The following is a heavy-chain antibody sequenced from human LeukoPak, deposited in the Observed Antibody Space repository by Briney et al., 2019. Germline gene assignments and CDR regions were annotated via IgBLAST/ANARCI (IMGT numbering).Heavy chain of an antibody. Sequence: ASVEVSCKASGYTFTSYGISWVRQAPGQGLEWMGWISAYNGNTNYAQKLQGRVTMTTDTSTSTAYMELRSLRSDDTAVYYCARDEETEDIVVVPAASDYWGRGTLVTVSS. CDR3: ARDEETEDIVVVPAASDY. J-gene: IGHJ4*02. V-gene: IGHV1-18*04. CDR1: GYTFTSYG. D-gene: IGHD2-2*01. CDR2: ISAYNGNT.